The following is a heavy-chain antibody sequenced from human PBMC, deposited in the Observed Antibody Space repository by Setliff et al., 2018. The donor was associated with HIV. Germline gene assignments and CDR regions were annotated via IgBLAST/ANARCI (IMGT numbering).Heavy chain of an antibody. Sequence: PSETLSLTCTVSGDSIDDFYWSWIRQLPGQGLEWIGYIFSNVTTNYSPSLKSRVTMSIDRSKSQFLLNLTSVNASDTATYYCARRKLSKGGAFDYWGQGALVTVSS. CDR2: IFSNVTT. J-gene: IGHJ4*02. V-gene: IGHV4-4*09. D-gene: IGHD1-1*01. CDR3: ARRKLSKGGAFDY. CDR1: GDSIDDFY.